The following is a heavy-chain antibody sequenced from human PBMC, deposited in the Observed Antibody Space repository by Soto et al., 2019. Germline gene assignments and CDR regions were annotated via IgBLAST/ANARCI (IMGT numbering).Heavy chain of an antibody. CDR1: GDSISSVDYY. V-gene: IGHV4-30-4*01. CDR2: IYHSGST. CDR3: ARTAISRGVTDY. Sequence: QVQLQESGPGLVKPSQTLSLTCTVSGDSISSVDYYWTWFRQPPGKALEWIGYIYHSGSTYYNPSLASRVTVSVDTSKNQFSLRLTSVTDEDAAVYFCARTAISRGVTDYWGQGTLVTVSS. J-gene: IGHJ4*02. D-gene: IGHD2-21*02.